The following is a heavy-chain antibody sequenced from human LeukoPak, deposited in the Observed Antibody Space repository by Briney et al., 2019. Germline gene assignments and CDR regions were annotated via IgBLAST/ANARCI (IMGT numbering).Heavy chain of an antibody. CDR3: ATPWRMVGAPGGPVFAFDI. V-gene: IGHV1-69*05. J-gene: IGHJ3*02. CDR2: FIPIFGTP. Sequence: SVKVSCKASGGTLSNYAVSWVRQAPGQGLEWMGRFIPIFGTPSYAQKFQGRVTITTDESTSTAYMELSSLRSEDTAVYYCATPWRMVGAPGGPVFAFDIWGQGTMVIVSS. CDR1: GGTLSNYA. D-gene: IGHD1-26*01.